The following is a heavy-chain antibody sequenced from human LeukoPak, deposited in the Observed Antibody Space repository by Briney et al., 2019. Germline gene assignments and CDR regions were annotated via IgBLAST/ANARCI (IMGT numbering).Heavy chain of an antibody. D-gene: IGHD6-13*01. CDR3: ASYSSSWYDLGLDP. CDR2: IYYSGST. J-gene: IGHJ5*02. V-gene: IGHV4-59*01. CDR1: GGSISSYY. Sequence: SETLSLTCTVSGGSISSYYWSWIRQPPGKGLEWIGYIYYSGSTNYNPSLKSRVTISVDTSKNQFSLKLSSVTAADPAVYYCASYSSSWYDLGLDPWGQGTLVTVSS.